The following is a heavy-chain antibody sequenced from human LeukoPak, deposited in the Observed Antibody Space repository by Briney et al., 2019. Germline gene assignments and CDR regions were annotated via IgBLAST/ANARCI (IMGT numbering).Heavy chain of an antibody. D-gene: IGHD6-19*01. CDR3: AKDNPLYSSGSQVGAFDI. CDR2: IRYDGSNK. J-gene: IGHJ3*02. V-gene: IGHV3-30*02. CDR1: GFTFSSYG. Sequence: GGSLRLSCAASGFTFSSYGMHWVRQAPGKGLEWVAFIRYDGSNKYYADSVKGRFTISRDNSKNTLYLQMNSLRAEDTAVYYCAKDNPLYSSGSQVGAFDIWGQGTMVTVSS.